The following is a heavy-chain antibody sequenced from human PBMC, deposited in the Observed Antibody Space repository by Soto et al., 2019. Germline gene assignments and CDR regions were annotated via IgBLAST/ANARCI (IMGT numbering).Heavy chain of an antibody. V-gene: IGHV3-73*01. CDR2: IRSKANSYAT. D-gene: IGHD5-18*01. CDR1: GFTFSGSA. J-gene: IGHJ6*02. CDR3: TRHGFGYSYGMDV. Sequence: EVQLVESGGGLVQPGGSLKLSCAASGFTFSGSAMHWVRQASGKGLEWVGRIRSKANSYATAYAASVKGRFTISRDDSKNTAYLQMNSLKTEDTAVYYCTRHGFGYSYGMDVWGQGTTVTVSS.